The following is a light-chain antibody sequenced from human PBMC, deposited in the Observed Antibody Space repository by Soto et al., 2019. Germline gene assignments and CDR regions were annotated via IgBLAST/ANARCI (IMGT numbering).Light chain of an antibody. V-gene: IGLV2-14*01. CDR1: SSDIGAYNY. J-gene: IGLJ1*01. CDR2: EVS. Sequence: QSALTQPASVSGSPGQSITISCTGTSSDIGAYNYVSWYQQHPGKAPKLLIYEVSDRPPGISDRFSGSKSGNTASLTISRIQSEDEADYYCNSYTAFNTRVFGTGTKLTVL. CDR3: NSYTAFNTRV.